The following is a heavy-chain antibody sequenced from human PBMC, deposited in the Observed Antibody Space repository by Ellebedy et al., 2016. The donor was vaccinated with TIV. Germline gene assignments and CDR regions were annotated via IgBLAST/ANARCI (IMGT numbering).Heavy chain of an antibody. Sequence: GESLKISCAASGFTFSNYGMHWVRQAPGKGLEWVAGISYDGSNKYYADSVKGRFTISRDNSKNTLYLQMNSLRAEDTAVYYWARHGGAARDSYHYGLDVWGQGTTVTVSS. V-gene: IGHV3-30*03. J-gene: IGHJ6*02. CDR2: ISYDGSNK. D-gene: IGHD2-21*01. CDR3: ARHGGAARDSYHYGLDV. CDR1: GFTFSNYG.